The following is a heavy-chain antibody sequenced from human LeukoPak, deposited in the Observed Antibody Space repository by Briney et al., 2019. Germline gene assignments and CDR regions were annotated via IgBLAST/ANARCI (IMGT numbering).Heavy chain of an antibody. J-gene: IGHJ6*03. V-gene: IGHV4-4*02. D-gene: IGHD3-3*01. CDR3: ARCSAGHYDFWSRTYYYYYMDV. Sequence: PSGTLSLTCAVSGGSISSSNWWSWVRPPPGKGLEWIGEIYHSGSTNYNPSLKSRVTISVDTSKNQFSLKLSSVTAADTAVYYCARCSAGHYDFWSRTYYYYYMDVWGKGTTVTVSS. CDR1: GGSISSSNW. CDR2: IYHSGST.